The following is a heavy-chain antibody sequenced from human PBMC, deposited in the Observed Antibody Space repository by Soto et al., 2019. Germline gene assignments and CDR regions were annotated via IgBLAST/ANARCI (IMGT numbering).Heavy chain of an antibody. CDR1: GFTFSSYA. CDR2: ISGSDGRT. D-gene: IGHD5-18*01. CDR3: AKGVSQYTPLALFDY. V-gene: IGHV3-23*01. J-gene: IGHJ4*02. Sequence: GGSLRLSCAASGFTFSSYAMSWVRQAPGKGLEWVSTISGSDGRTYSTDSVKGRFTISRDNSRNTAYLQMNSLRVEDTAVYYCAKGVSQYTPLALFDYWGRGTLVTVS.